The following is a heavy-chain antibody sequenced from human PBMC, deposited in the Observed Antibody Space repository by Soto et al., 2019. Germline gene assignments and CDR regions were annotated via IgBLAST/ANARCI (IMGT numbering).Heavy chain of an antibody. D-gene: IGHD2-15*01. Sequence: VASVKVSCKASGYTFSNYAMHWVRQAPGQRLEWMGWINAGNGNTKSSQKFQDRVTFTRDTSASTAYMELSSLRSEDTAVYYCARGGSIVVVVADYGMDVWGQGTTVTVSS. CDR1: GYTFSNYA. J-gene: IGHJ6*02. CDR3: ARGGSIVVVVADYGMDV. CDR2: INAGNGNT. V-gene: IGHV1-3*01.